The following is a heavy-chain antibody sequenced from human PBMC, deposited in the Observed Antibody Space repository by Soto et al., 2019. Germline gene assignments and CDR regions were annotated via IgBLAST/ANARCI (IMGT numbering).Heavy chain of an antibody. CDR3: VRQEGYSSGWYGFPSI. J-gene: IGHJ4*03. V-gene: IGHV5-10-1*01. D-gene: IGHD6-19*01. CDR2: IDPSDSQT. Sequence: GESLKISCKGSGYSFAGYWITWVRQKPGKGLEWMGRIDPSDSQTYYSPSFQGHVTILVDKSNTTAYLQWSSLKTSDTAIYYCVRQEGYSSGWYGFPSIWGQGTLVTVSS. CDR1: GYSFAGYW.